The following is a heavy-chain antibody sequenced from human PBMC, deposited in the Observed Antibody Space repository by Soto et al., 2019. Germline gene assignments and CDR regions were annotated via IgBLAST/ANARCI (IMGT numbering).Heavy chain of an antibody. Sequence: ETLSLTCAVYGGSFSGYYWSWIRQPPGKGLEWIGEINHSGSTNYNPSLKSRVTISVDTSKNQFSLKLSSVTAADTAVYYCARVSTYYYGSGSYYNPYYYYGMDVWGQGTTVTVSS. CDR2: INHSGST. J-gene: IGHJ6*02. D-gene: IGHD3-10*01. V-gene: IGHV4-34*01. CDR3: ARVSTYYYGSGSYYNPYYYYGMDV. CDR1: GGSFSGYY.